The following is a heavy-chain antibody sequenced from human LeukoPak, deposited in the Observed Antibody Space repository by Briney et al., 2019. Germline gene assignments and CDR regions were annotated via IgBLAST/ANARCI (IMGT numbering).Heavy chain of an antibody. J-gene: IGHJ4*02. D-gene: IGHD2/OR15-2a*01. V-gene: IGHV4-34*01. Sequence: SETLSLTCAVYGGSFSGYYWSCIRQPPGKGLEWIGEINHSGSTNYNPSLKSRVTISVDTSKNQFSLKLSSVTAADTAVYYCARGRGEYRWGQGTLVTVSS. CDR3: ARGRGEYR. CDR2: INHSGST. CDR1: GGSFSGYY.